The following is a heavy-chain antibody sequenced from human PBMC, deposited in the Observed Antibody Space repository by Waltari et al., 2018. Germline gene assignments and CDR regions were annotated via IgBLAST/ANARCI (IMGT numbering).Heavy chain of an antibody. J-gene: IGHJ3*01. CDR2: IPYSGAT. CDR3: ATYVGASIGTAAFDV. D-gene: IGHD3-16*01. Sequence: QLHLQESGPGLVQPSETLSLTCSVSGGSITTNRHDWGWIRQPPGKGLEWTATIPYSGATYTNPSLKSRVTISVDTFKNQFSLKLSSVTAADTAVYYCATYVGASIGTAAFDVWGQGTMVTVSS. CDR1: GGSITTNRHD. V-gene: IGHV4-39*01.